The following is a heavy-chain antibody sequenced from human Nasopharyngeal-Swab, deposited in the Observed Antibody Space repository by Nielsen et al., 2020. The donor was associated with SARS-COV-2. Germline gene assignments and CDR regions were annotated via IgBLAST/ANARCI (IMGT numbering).Heavy chain of an antibody. CDR2: IYYSGST. D-gene: IGHD3-22*01. Sequence: WIRQPPGKGLEWIGYIYYSGSTYYNPSLKSRVTISVDTSKNQFSLKLSSVTAADTAVYYCARGDSDSPDYSPRVFDYWGQGSLVTVSS. V-gene: IGHV4-30-4*07. J-gene: IGHJ4*02. CDR3: ARGDSDSPDYSPRVFDY.